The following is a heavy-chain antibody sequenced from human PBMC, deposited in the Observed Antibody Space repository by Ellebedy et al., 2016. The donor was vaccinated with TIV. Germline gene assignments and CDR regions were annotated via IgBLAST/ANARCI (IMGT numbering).Heavy chain of an antibody. Sequence: MPSETLSLTCSVSGAFVNSGSYFWTWIRQRPGKGLEWIGYIFYSGTTHYNPSLKSRVTISADMSKNLFSLKLTSMTAADTAVYYCARVMVRRGLDPWGQGTLVTVSS. D-gene: IGHD3-10*01. CDR2: IFYSGTT. V-gene: IGHV4-61*03. CDR3: ARVMVRRGLDP. J-gene: IGHJ5*02. CDR1: GAFVNSGSYF.